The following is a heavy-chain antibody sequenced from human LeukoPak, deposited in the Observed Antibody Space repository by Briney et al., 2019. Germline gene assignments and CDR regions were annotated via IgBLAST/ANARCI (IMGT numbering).Heavy chain of an antibody. V-gene: IGHV4-39*07. CDR1: GGSISSSSYY. D-gene: IGHD6-19*01. CDR3: ARWDDSAWGFGN. CDR2: CLNSGTT. J-gene: IGHJ4*02. Sequence: SETLSLTCSVSGGSISSSSYYWGWIRQPPGKGLEWIGSCLNSGTTSYNSSLKSRVTISVDTSKNQLSLKLTSVTAADTAVYYCARWDDSAWGFGNWGPGTLVTVFS.